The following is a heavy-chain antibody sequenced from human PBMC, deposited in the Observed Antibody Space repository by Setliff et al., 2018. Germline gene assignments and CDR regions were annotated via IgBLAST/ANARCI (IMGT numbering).Heavy chain of an antibody. CDR3: ARDTSSDWAAWFDP. CDR1: GGSISTYY. V-gene: IGHV4-59*12. D-gene: IGHD6-19*01. J-gene: IGHJ5*02. CDR2: IYYSGST. Sequence: SETLSLTCTVSGGSISTYYWSWIRQPPGKGLEWIGYIYYSGSTNYNPSLKSRVTISVDTSRNQFSLKLTSVTAADTAIYYCARDTSSDWAAWFDPWSLGIMVTVSS.